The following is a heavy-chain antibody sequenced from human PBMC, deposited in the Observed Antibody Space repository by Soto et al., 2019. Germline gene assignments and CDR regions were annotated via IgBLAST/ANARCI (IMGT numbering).Heavy chain of an antibody. CDR1: GGTFSNYA. CDR2: IMPIFGRA. J-gene: IGHJ6*02. D-gene: IGHD6-19*01. Sequence: QVQLVQSGAEVKKPGSSVKVSCKASGGTFSNYAFSWVRQAPGQGLEWLGGIMPIFGRADYAQKFRGRVTVTADESTSTAHKELSSLRSEDTDVYYCASWLKEAGIGGNSYYGMDVWGQGTTVTVSS. CDR3: ASWLKEAGIGGNSYYGMDV. V-gene: IGHV1-69*12.